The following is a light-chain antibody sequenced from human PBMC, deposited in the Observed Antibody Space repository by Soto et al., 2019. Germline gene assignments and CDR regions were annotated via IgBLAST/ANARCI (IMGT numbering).Light chain of an antibody. V-gene: IGLV2-14*01. J-gene: IGLJ1*01. Sequence: QSVLTQPASVSGSPGQSITISCSGTSSDVGAYNYVSWYQHHPGKAPKLMIYEVSTRPSGVSNRFSGSKSGNTASLTISGLQAEDEADYYCSSYRSSSSLYDFGSGTKLTVL. CDR2: EVS. CDR1: SSDVGAYNY. CDR3: SSYRSSSSLYD.